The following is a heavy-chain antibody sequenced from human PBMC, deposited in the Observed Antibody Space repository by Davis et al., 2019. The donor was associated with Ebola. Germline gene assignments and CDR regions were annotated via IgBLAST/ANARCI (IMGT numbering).Heavy chain of an antibody. D-gene: IGHD1-26*01. J-gene: IGHJ4*02. CDR1: GFTFGDYA. Sequence: GESLKISCTTSGFTFGDYAMNWVRQAPGKGLEWVSYISSTSRTIYYADSVKGRFTISRDNARNSVYLQLNSLTDEDTAVYFCAREGYTGSVRISGSYYADYWGQGTLVTVSS. CDR2: ISSTSRTI. V-gene: IGHV3-48*02. CDR3: AREGYTGSVRISGSYYADY.